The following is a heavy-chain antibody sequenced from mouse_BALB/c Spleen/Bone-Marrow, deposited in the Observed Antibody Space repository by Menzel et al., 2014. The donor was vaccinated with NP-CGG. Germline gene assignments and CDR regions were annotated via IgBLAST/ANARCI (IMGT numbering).Heavy chain of an antibody. CDR2: IDTSDSYT. Sequence: QVQLQQSGAELVVPGASVKMSCKASGYTFTDYWMHWVKQRPGQGLEWIGAIDTSDSYTSYNQKFKGKATLTVDESSSTAYMQLSSLTSEDSAVYYCAFYYGNYGDYWGQGTTLTVSS. CDR3: AFYYGNYGDY. CDR1: GYTFTDYW. V-gene: IGHV1-69*01. J-gene: IGHJ2*01. D-gene: IGHD2-1*01.